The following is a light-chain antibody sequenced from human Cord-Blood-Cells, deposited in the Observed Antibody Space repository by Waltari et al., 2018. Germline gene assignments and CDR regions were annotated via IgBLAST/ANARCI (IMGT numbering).Light chain of an antibody. J-gene: IGLJ2*01. CDR3: SSYTSSSTLV. CDR2: DVS. CDR1: SSDVGGYNY. V-gene: IGLV2-14*01. Sequence: QSAPTQPASVSGSPGPAITISCTGTSSDVGGYNYFSWYQQHPGKAPKLMIYDVSKRPSGVSNRFSGSKSGNTASLTISGLQAEDEADYYCSSYTSSSTLVFGGGTKLTVL.